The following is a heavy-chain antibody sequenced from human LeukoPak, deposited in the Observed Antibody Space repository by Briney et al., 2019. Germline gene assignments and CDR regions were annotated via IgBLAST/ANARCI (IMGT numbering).Heavy chain of an antibody. CDR1: GFTFGDYA. CDR2: IRSKAYGGTT. Sequence: GRSLRLSCTASGFTFGDYAMSWFRQAPGKGLEWVGFIRSKAYGGTTEYAASVKGRFTISRDDSKSIAYLQMNSLKTEDTAVYYCSGDGYNCLDAFDIWGQGTMVTVSS. J-gene: IGHJ3*02. D-gene: IGHD5-24*01. V-gene: IGHV3-49*03. CDR3: SGDGYNCLDAFDI.